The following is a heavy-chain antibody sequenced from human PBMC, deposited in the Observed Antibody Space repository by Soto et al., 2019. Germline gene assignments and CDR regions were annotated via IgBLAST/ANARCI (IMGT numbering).Heavy chain of an antibody. V-gene: IGHV4-59*01. Sequence: SETLSLTCTVSNDSINSYYWSWIRQPPGKGLEWIGYSYFSGGTDYNPSLKGRVTISVDRSRNQFSLKLTSVTAADTAVYYCVRELSRGWFDPWSQGTLVTVSS. D-gene: IGHD3-16*01. CDR3: VRELSRGWFDP. J-gene: IGHJ5*02. CDR1: NDSINSYY. CDR2: SYFSGGT.